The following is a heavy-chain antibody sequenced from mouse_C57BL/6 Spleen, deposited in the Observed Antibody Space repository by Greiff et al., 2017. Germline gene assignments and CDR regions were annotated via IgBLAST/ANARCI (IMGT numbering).Heavy chain of an antibody. CDR2: IYPRSGNT. J-gene: IGHJ4*01. CDR3: AGGYSSRNAMDY. Sequence: VQLQQSGAELARPGASVKLSCKASGYTFTSYGISWVKQRTGQGLEWIGEIYPRSGNTYYNEKFKGKATLTAVKSSSTAYMELRSLTSEDSAVYFCAGGYSSRNAMDYWGQGTSVTVSS. V-gene: IGHV1-81*01. D-gene: IGHD1-1*01. CDR1: GYTFTSYG.